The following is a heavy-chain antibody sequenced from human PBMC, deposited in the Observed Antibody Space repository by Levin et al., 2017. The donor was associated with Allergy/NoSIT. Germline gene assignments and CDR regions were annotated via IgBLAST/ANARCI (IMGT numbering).Heavy chain of an antibody. D-gene: IGHD3-9*01. CDR1: GGSISSSSYY. CDR3: ARIKDDILTGYVQGDWFDP. V-gene: IGHV4-39*01. Sequence: SETLSLTCTVSGGSISSSSYYWGWIRQPPGKGLEWIGSIYYSGSTYYNPSLKSRVTISVDTSKNQFSLKLSSVTAADTAVYYCARIKDDILTGYVQGDWFDPWGQGTLVTVSS. CDR2: IYYSGST. J-gene: IGHJ5*02.